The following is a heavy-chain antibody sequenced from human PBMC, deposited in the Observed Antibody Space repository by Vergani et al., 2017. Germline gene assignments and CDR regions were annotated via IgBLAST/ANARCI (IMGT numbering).Heavy chain of an antibody. Sequence: VQLVESGGGVVQPGRSLRLSCAASGFTFDDYAMHWVRQAPGKGLEWVSGISWNSGSIGYADSVKGRFTISRDNAKNSLYLQMNSLRAEDTALYYCAKDATTGGAFDYWGQGTLVTVSS. CDR3: AKDATTGGAFDY. J-gene: IGHJ4*02. V-gene: IGHV3-9*01. CDR1: GFTFDDYA. D-gene: IGHD1-1*01. CDR2: ISWNSGSI.